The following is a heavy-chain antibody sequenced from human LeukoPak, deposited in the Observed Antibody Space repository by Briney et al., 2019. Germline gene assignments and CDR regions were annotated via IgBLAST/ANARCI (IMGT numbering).Heavy chain of an antibody. CDR1: GYTFTSYG. CDR2: ISAYKCNT. D-gene: IGHD2-2*01. CDR3: ASVWGYCSSTSCYLRSFDY. V-gene: IGHV1-18*01. Sequence: GASVKVSCKASGYTFTSYGISWVRQAPGQGLEWMGWISAYKCNTNYAQKLQGRVTMTTDTSTSTAYMELRSLRSDDTAVYYCASVWGYCSSTSCYLRSFDYWGQGTLVTVSS. J-gene: IGHJ4*02.